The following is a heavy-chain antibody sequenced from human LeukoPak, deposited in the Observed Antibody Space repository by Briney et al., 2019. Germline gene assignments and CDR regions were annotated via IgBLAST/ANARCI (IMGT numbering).Heavy chain of an antibody. CDR3: ATPQGGIAAADLDY. CDR2: ITRSSSYT. CDR1: GFSFSSYS. Sequence: GGSLRLSCAASGFSFSSYSTNWVRQAPGKGLEWVSSITRSSSYTYYADPVKGRFTISRDNAKNSLYLQMNSLRVEDTAVYYCATPQGGIAAADLDYWGQGTLVTVSS. V-gene: IGHV3-21*01. J-gene: IGHJ4*02. D-gene: IGHD6-13*01.